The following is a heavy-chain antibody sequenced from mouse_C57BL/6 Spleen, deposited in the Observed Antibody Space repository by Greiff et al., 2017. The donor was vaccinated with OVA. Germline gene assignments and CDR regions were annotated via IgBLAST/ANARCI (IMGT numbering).Heavy chain of an antibody. D-gene: IGHD1-1*01. CDR2: IYPGSGST. Sequence: QVQLQQPGAELVKPGASVKMSCKASGYTFTSYWITWVKQRPGQGLEWIGDIYPGSGSTNYNEKFKSKATLTVDTSSSTAYMQLSSLTSEDSAVYYCARAYYYGSSWDYYAMDYWGQGTSVTVSS. CDR1: GYTFTSYW. CDR3: ARAYYYGSSWDYYAMDY. V-gene: IGHV1-55*01. J-gene: IGHJ4*01.